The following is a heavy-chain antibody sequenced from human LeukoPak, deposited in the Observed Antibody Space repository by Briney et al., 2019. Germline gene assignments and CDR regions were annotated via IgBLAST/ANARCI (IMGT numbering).Heavy chain of an antibody. CDR2: ISAGGTT. CDR3: AKGYCSGGSCYGGH. V-gene: IGHV3-23*01. D-gene: IGHD2-15*01. Sequence: GGPLRLSCAASGSTFSSYGMGWVREAPGKGLEWVSSISAGGTTYYADSVKGRFSISRDDSKNTVYLQVNSLRAEDTAVYYCAKGYCSGGSCYGGHWGQGTLVTVSS. CDR1: GSTFSSYG. J-gene: IGHJ4*02.